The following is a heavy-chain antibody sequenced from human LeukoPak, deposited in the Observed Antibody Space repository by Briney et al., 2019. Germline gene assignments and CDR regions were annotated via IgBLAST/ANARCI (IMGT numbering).Heavy chain of an antibody. CDR1: GFTFSSYA. J-gene: IGHJ5*02. Sequence: GRSLRLSCAASGFTFSSYAMSWVRQAPGKGLEWVSAISGSGGSTYYADSVKGRFTISRDNSKNTLYLQMNSLRAEDTAVYYCAIRPGWFGEFLDPWGQGTLVTVSS. CDR3: AIRPGWFGEFLDP. CDR2: ISGSGGST. D-gene: IGHD3-10*01. V-gene: IGHV3-23*01.